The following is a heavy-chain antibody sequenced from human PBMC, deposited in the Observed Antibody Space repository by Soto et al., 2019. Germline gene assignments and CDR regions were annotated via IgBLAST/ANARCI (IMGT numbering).Heavy chain of an antibody. Sequence: ASVKVSCKASGYTFTSYGISWVRQAPGQGLEWMGWISAYNGNTNYAQKLQGRVTMTTDTSTSTAYMELRSLRSDDTAVYYCARELGYCSGGSCYSLSNWGQGTLVTVSS. J-gene: IGHJ4*02. CDR1: GYTFTSYG. D-gene: IGHD2-15*01. CDR3: ARELGYCSGGSCYSLSN. CDR2: ISAYNGNT. V-gene: IGHV1-18*01.